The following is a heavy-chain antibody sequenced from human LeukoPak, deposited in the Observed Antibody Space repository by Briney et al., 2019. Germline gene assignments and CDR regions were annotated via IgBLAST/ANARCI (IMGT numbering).Heavy chain of an antibody. D-gene: IGHD6-13*01. CDR2: ISSSSSTI. CDR1: GFTFSSYS. CDR3: ASILAAAGSYYYYGMDV. V-gene: IGHV3-48*01. J-gene: IGHJ6*02. Sequence: GGSLRLSCAASGFTFSSYSMNWVRQAPGKGLEWVSYISSSSSTIYYADSVKGRFTISRGNSKNTLYLQMNSLRAEDTAVYYCASILAAAGSYYYYGMDVWGQGTTVTVSS.